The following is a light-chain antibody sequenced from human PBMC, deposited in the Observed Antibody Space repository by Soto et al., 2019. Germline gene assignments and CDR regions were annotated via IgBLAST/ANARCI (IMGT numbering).Light chain of an antibody. CDR3: QQYYNWPRT. J-gene: IGKJ1*01. CDR1: QSVSST. CDR2: GAS. V-gene: IGKV3-15*01. Sequence: EIVMTQPPATLSVSPGERATLSRRASQSVSSTLAWYQQKPGQAPRLLISGASTRATDIPARFSGSGSGTEFTLTISSLQSEDFAVYYCQQYYNWPRTFGQGTKVDIK.